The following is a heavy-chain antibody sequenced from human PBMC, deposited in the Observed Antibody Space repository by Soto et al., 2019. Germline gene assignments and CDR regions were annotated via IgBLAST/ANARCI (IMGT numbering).Heavy chain of an antibody. CDR2: ISWNSGNI. Sequence: EVQLEESGGALVQPGRSLRLSCAASGFTFDDYAMYWVRQVLGKGLEWVSSISWNSGNIGYADSVKGRFTTSRDNAENSLYLKMNSLRPEDTALYNCVRSKGGYSYGTPFDYWGQGTLVTVSS. CDR3: VRSKGGYSYGTPFDY. CDR1: GFTFDDYA. D-gene: IGHD5-18*01. J-gene: IGHJ4*02. V-gene: IGHV3-9*01.